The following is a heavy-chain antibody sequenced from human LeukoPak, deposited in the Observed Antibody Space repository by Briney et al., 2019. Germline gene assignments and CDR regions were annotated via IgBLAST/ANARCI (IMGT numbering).Heavy chain of an antibody. CDR2: ISAYNGNT. CDR3: AKNVPRAYSYCMDV. Sequence: ASVKVSCKASGYTFTSSGISWVRQAPGQGLEWMGWISAYNGNTNYAQKLQGRVTMTTDTSTSTAYMELRSLRSDDTAVYYCAKNVPRAYSYCMDVWGKGTTVIVSS. J-gene: IGHJ6*03. V-gene: IGHV1-18*01. CDR1: GYTFTSSG.